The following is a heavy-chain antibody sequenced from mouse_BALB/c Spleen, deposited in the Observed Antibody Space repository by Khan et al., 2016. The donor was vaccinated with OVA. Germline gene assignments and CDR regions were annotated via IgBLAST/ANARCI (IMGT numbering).Heavy chain of an antibody. Sequence: QVQLQQSGAELARPGASVKLSCKASGYTFTDYYINWVKQRTGQGLEWIGEIYPRSGNTYYNEKFKGKATLTADKSSSIAYMQLSSQTSEDSAVYFCAIMNYFGYTFAYWGQGTLVTVSA. CDR1: GYTFTDYY. CDR2: IYPRSGNT. CDR3: AIMNYFGYTFAY. V-gene: IGHV1-77*01. J-gene: IGHJ3*01. D-gene: IGHD1-2*01.